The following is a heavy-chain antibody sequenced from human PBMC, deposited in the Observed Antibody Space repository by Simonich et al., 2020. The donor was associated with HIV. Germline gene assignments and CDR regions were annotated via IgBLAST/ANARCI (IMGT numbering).Heavy chain of an antibody. CDR3: ARLDYNYGLDN. CDR2: IIHSGST. CDR1: GGSFSGYF. V-gene: IGHV4-34*12. J-gene: IGHJ4*02. Sequence: QVQLQQWGAGLLKPSETLSLTCAVYGGSFSGYFWTWIRQPPGKGLEWMGEIIHSGSTNYNPSLKSRVTISVDTSKNQFSLKLSSVTAADTAVYYCARLDYNYGLDNWGQGTLVTVSS. D-gene: IGHD5-18*01.